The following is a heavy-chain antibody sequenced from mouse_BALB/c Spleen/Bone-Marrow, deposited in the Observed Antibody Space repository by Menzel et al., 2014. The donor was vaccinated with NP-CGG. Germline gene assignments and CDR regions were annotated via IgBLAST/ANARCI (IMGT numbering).Heavy chain of an antibody. V-gene: IGHV7-3*02. CDR2: IRNKANGYTT. J-gene: IGHJ2*01. Sequence: EVQGVESGGGLVQPGGSLRLSCATSGFTFTDYYMSWVRQPPGKALEWLGFIRNKANGYTTEYSASVKGRFTISRDNSQSILYLQMNTLRAEDSATYYCAREGKSGNRYYFDYWGQGTTLTVSS. CDR1: GFTFTDYY. CDR3: AREGKSGNRYYFDY. D-gene: IGHD2-1*01.